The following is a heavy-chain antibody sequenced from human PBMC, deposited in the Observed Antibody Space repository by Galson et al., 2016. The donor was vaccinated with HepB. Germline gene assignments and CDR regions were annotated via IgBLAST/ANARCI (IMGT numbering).Heavy chain of an antibody. CDR2: ISASGSTI. D-gene: IGHD2-8*01. CDR1: GFTFSDYY. CDR3: ARGGQGVIWDYQYHGMDV. Sequence: SLRLSCAASGFTFSDYYMSWIRRAPGKGLECVSYISASGSTIYLADSVQGRFSVSRDNAKNSVSLQMSSLRVDDTAVYYCARGGQGVIWDYQYHGMDVWGQGTTVTVSS. V-gene: IGHV3-11*04. J-gene: IGHJ6*02.